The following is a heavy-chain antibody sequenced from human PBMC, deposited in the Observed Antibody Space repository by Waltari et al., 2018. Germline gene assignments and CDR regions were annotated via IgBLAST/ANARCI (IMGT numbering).Heavy chain of an antibody. CDR2: INHNGST. D-gene: IGHD1-26*01. V-gene: IGHV4-34*01. CDR3: ARGSIVGATSCDY. J-gene: IGHJ4*02. Sequence: QVQLQQWGAGLLKPSETLSLTCAVYGGSFSGYYWSWIRQPPGKGLELLGEINHNGSTNDNPARKSRVTISVETSKNQFSLKLSSVTAADTAVYYCARGSIVGATSCDYLGQGTLVTVSS. CDR1: GGSFSGYY.